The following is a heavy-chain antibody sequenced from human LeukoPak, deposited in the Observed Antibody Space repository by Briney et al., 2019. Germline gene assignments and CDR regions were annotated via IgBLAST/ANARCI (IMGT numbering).Heavy chain of an antibody. D-gene: IGHD4-17*01. CDR2: FDPEDGET. V-gene: IGHV1-24*01. CDR3: ATGVDYGPNYFDY. J-gene: IGHJ4*02. Sequence: GGFDPEDGETIYAQKFQGRVTMTEDTSTDTAYMELSSLRSEDTAVYYCATGVDYGPNYFDYWGLGTLVTVSS.